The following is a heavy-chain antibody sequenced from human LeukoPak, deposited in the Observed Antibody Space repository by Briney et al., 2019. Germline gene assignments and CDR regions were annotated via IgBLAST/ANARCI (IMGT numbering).Heavy chain of an antibody. V-gene: IGHV1-2*02. J-gene: IGHJ3*02. Sequence: ASVKVSCKASGYTFTGYYMHWVRQAPGQGLEWMGWINPNSGGTNYAQKFQGRVTMTRDTSISTAYMELSRLRSDDTAVYYCAREGPYYDSSGYQNDAFDIWGQGQWSPSLQ. D-gene: IGHD3-22*01. CDR3: AREGPYYDSSGYQNDAFDI. CDR1: GYTFTGYY. CDR2: INPNSGGT.